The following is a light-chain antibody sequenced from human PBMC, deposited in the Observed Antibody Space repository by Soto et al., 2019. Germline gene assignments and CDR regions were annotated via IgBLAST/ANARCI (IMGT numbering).Light chain of an antibody. Sequence: QSALTQPASVSGSPGQSITISCTGTSSDIGAYDYVSWYQQHPGKAPKLIIYDVTSRPSGVSNRFSGSKSGNTASLTISGLQAEDEAHYYCSSYTTTITPHIGGGTQLTVL. CDR2: DVT. CDR1: SSDIGAYDY. J-gene: IGLJ2*01. CDR3: SSYTTTITPH. V-gene: IGLV2-14*01.